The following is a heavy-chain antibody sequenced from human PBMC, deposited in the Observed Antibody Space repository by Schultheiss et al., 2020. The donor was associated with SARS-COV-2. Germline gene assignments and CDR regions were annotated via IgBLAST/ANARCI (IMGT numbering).Heavy chain of an antibody. CDR2: IASGSTYI. J-gene: IGHJ6*02. V-gene: IGHV3-21*01. D-gene: IGHD3-3*01. CDR3: ARELHYDFWSGLGGYYYGMDV. Sequence: GGSLRLSCAASGFTFNSYTLNWVRQAPGKGLEWLSSIASGSTYIYYADSMKGRFTISRDNAKNSLYLQMNSLRAEDTAVDYCARELHYDFWSGLGGYYYGMDVWGQGTTVTVSS. CDR1: GFTFNSYT.